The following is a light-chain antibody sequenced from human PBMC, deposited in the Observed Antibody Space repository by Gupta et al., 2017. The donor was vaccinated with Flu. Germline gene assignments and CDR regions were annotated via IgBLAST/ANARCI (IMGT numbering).Light chain of an antibody. CDR2: NDN. Sequence: QSVLTQPPSASGTPGQRVTISCSGSNSNIGTNTVNWYQQLPGTAPKLLIYNDNEWPSGVPDRFSGSKSGTSASRAISGLQSEDEADYYCAAWDDSLNGFWAFGGGTKLTVL. CDR1: NSNIGTNT. V-gene: IGLV1-44*01. J-gene: IGLJ2*01. CDR3: AAWDDSLNGFWA.